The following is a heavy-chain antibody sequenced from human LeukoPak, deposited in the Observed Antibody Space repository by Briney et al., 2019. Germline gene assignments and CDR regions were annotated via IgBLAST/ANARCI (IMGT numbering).Heavy chain of an antibody. CDR2: INSDRSTT. CDR1: GFTLSSNW. J-gene: IGHJ4*02. V-gene: IGHV3-74*03. D-gene: IGHD3-10*01. CDR3: ARDFTFYGSGPHFDY. Sequence: GGSLRLSCAASGFTLSSNWMHWVRQVPGKGLLWVSRINSDRSTTTYADSVKGRFTISRDNAKNTLYLQMNSLRAEDTAVYYCARDFTFYGSGPHFDYWGLGTLVTVSS.